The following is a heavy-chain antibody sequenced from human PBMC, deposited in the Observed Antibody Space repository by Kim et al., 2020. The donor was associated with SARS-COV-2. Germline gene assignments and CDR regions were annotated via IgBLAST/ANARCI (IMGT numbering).Heavy chain of an antibody. CDR1: GYTFTSYG. V-gene: IGHV1-18*01. J-gene: IGHJ6*02. D-gene: IGHD1-26*01. Sequence: ASVKVSCKASGYTFTSYGISWVRQAPGQGLEWMGWISAYNGNTNYAQKLQGRVTMTTDTSTSTAYMELRSLRSDDTAVYYCARVGATAASYYYYGMDVWCQGTTVTVSS. CDR3: ARVGATAASYYYYGMDV. CDR2: ISAYNGNT.